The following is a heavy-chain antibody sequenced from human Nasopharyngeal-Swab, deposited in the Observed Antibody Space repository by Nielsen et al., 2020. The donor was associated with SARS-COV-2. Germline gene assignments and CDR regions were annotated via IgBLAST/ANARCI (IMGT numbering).Heavy chain of an antibody. J-gene: IGHJ6*02. CDR2: IYTSGST. CDR1: GGSISSYY. D-gene: IGHD3-10*01. CDR3: ARDQKLWFGESADYYYYGMDV. Sequence: ESLKISCTVSGGSISSYYWSWIRQPAGKGLEWIGRIYTSGSTNYNPSLKSRVTMSVDTSKNQFSLKLSSVTAADTAVYYCARDQKLWFGESADYYYYGMDVWGQGTTVTVSS. V-gene: IGHV4-4*07.